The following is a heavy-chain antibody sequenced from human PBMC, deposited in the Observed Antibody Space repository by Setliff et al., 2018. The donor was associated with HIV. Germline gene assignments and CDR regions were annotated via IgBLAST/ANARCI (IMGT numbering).Heavy chain of an antibody. CDR1: GGSFIGSSFQ. CDR2: IAYSGTTVYT. V-gene: IGHV4-39*07. CDR3: ARGPPFAF. J-gene: IGHJ4*02. Sequence: SETLSLTCNVSGGSFIGSSFQSTWIRQPPGRGLEWIGDIAYSGTTVYTNYNPSLESRVTVSEDTSRHQFFLKLTSVTADDTGIYYCARGPPFAFWGQGLLVTVS.